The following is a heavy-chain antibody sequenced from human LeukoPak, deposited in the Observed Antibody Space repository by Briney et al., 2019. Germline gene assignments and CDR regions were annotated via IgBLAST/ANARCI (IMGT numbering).Heavy chain of an antibody. CDR1: GFTFSSFG. CDR2: ISYDGSKK. CDR3: AGSYYNAYFNY. J-gene: IGHJ4*02. D-gene: IGHD3-10*01. Sequence: GGSLRLSCEVSGFTFSSFGMHWVRQPPGKGLEWVALISYDGSKKNYADSVKGRFTISRDNSKNTLYLQMNSLRTEDTAVYSCAGSYYNAYFNYWGQGTLVTVSP. V-gene: IGHV3-30*03.